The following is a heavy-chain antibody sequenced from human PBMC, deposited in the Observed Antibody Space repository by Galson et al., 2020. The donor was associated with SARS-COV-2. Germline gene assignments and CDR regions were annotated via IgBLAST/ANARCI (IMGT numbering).Heavy chain of an antibody. CDR3: ARAFDY. CDR2: IKPDGSET. J-gene: IGHJ4*02. CDR1: GFTFSDFW. Sequence: GGSLRLSCTDSGFTFSDFWMHWVRQAPGKGLEWVANIKPDGSETTYVASVRGRFTVSRDNVNKSLYLQMNGLGGDDTAVYYCARAFDYWGQGVLVTVSS. V-gene: IGHV3-7*01.